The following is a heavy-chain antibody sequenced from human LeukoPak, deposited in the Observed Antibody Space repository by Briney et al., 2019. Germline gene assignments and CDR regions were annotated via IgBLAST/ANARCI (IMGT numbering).Heavy chain of an antibody. CDR1: GFTFSSYW. V-gene: IGHV3-74*01. Sequence: GGSLRLSCAASGFTFSSYWMHWVRQAPGKGLVWVSRINSDGSSTSYADSVKGRFTISRDNAKNTLYLQMNSLRAEDTAVYYCAKSLDYYDSSGYWREGAFDIWGQGTMVTVSS. CDR3: AKSLDYYDSSGYWREGAFDI. J-gene: IGHJ3*02. D-gene: IGHD3-22*01. CDR2: INSDGSST.